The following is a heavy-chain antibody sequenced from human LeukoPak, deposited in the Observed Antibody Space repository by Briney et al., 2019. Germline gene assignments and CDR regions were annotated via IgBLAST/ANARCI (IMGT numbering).Heavy chain of an antibody. Sequence: SETLSLTCTVSGGSISSRYWSWIRQPPGKGLEWIAYLFDSVNTKDNPSLQSRLTLSADTSKNQFSLRLSSVTAADTAVYYCATIKRGSFFGYFDFWGQGIKVTVSS. CDR3: ATIKRGSFFGYFDF. J-gene: IGHJ4*02. V-gene: IGHV4-59*11. CDR2: LFDSVNT. D-gene: IGHD5-18*01. CDR1: GGSISSRY.